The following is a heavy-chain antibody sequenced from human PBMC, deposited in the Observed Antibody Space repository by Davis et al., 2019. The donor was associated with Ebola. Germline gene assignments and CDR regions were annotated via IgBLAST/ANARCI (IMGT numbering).Heavy chain of an antibody. CDR1: GGSINNYF. V-gene: IGHV4-59*01. Sequence: SETLSLTCTVSGGSINNYFWSWIRQPPGKGLEWIGNIHYLGNTNYNPSLKSRVTMSVDTSKNQFSLKLSSVTAADTAMYYCARIAVARTLDAFDIWGQGTMVTVSS. D-gene: IGHD6-19*01. CDR2: IHYLGNT. CDR3: ARIAVARTLDAFDI. J-gene: IGHJ3*02.